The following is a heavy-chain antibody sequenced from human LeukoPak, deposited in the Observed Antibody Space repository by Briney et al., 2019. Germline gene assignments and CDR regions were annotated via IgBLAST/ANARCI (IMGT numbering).Heavy chain of an antibody. CDR2: IYYSGST. D-gene: IGHD6-19*01. CDR3: ARVGTGYSSGPVDY. V-gene: IGHV4-30-4*08. J-gene: IGHJ4*02. Sequence: PSETLSLTCTVSGGSISSGDYYWSWIRQPPGKGLEWIGYIYYSGSTYYNPSLKSRVTMSVDTSKNQFSLKLSSVTAADTAVYYCARVGTGYSSGPVDYWGQGTLVTVSS. CDR1: GGSISSGDYY.